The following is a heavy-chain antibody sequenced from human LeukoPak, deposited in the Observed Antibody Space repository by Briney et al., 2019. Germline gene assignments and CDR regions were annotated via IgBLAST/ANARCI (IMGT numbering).Heavy chain of an antibody. CDR1: GFTFSSYA. J-gene: IGHJ5*02. Sequence: GGSLRLSCAASGFTFSSYAMHWVRQAPGKGLEYVSAISSNGGSTYYANSVKGRFTISRDNSKNTLYLQMGSLRAEDMAVYYCARDMESVVAQTTWYPWFDPWGQGTLVTVSS. V-gene: IGHV3-64*01. CDR2: ISSNGGST. D-gene: IGHD2-15*01. CDR3: ARDMESVVAQTTWYPWFDP.